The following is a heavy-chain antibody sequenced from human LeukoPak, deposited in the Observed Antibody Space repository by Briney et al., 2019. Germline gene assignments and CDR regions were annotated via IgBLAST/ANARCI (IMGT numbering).Heavy chain of an antibody. J-gene: IGHJ4*02. V-gene: IGHV1-69*13. CDR3: ARSRAARPFDY. CDR2: IIPIFGTA. CDR1: GGTFSSYA. D-gene: IGHD6-6*01. Sequence: SVTVSCTASGGTFSSYAISWVRQAPGQGLEWMGGIIPIFGTANYAQKFQGRVTITADESTSTAYMELSSLRSEDTAVYYCARSRAARPFDYWGQGTLVTVSS.